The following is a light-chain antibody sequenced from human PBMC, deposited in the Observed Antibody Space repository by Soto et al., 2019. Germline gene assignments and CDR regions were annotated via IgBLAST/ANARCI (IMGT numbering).Light chain of an antibody. J-gene: IGKJ1*01. CDR1: QSIRHY. V-gene: IGKV1-5*01. CDR2: GAS. CDR3: QHHNSYSQT. Sequence: DIQMTQSPPTLSASVGDRVTITCRASQSIRHYLAWYQQMPGKAPKLLIYGASTLQSGVPSRLSGSGSVTEFTLTISSLQPDDFGTYFCQHHNSYSQTFGQGTKV.